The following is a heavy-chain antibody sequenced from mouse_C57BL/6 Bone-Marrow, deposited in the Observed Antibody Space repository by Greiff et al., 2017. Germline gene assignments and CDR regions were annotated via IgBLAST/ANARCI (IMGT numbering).Heavy chain of an antibody. CDR2: IDPSDSYT. V-gene: IGHV1-59*01. CDR1: GYTFTSYW. Sequence: QVQLKQPGAELVRPGTSVKLSCKASGYTFTSYWMHWVKQRPGQGLEWIGVIDPSDSYTNYNQKFKGKATLTVDTSSSTAYMQLSSLTSEDSAVYYCARCSLPAMDYCGQGTSVTVSS. CDR3: ARCSLPAMDY. J-gene: IGHJ4*01.